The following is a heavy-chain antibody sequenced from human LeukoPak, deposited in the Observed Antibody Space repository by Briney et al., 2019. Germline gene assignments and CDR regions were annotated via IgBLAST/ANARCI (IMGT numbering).Heavy chain of an antibody. CDR1: GYSISSGYY. D-gene: IGHD3-22*01. Sequence: SETLSLTCAVSGYSISSGYYWGWIRQPPGKGLEWIGSIYHSGSTYYNPSLKSRVAISVDTSKNQFSLKLSSVTAADTAVYYCARQGGYDSSGYLDFWGQGTLVTVSS. CDR3: ARQGGYDSSGYLDF. V-gene: IGHV4-38-2*01. CDR2: IYHSGST. J-gene: IGHJ4*02.